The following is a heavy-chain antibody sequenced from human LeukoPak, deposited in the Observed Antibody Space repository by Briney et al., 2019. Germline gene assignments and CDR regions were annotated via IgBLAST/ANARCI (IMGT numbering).Heavy chain of an antibody. CDR2: ITEDGSNR. J-gene: IGHJ4*02. D-gene: IGHD5-12*01. Sequence: PGGSLRLSCAASGVTFSSYGMHWVRQAPGKGLEWVANITEDGSNRYYLDSVRGRFTVSRDNAKNSLYLQMNSLRAEDTAVYYCARKYSRYNSVDYWGQGTLVTVSS. CDR1: GVTFSSYG. V-gene: IGHV3-7*01. CDR3: ARKYSRYNSVDY.